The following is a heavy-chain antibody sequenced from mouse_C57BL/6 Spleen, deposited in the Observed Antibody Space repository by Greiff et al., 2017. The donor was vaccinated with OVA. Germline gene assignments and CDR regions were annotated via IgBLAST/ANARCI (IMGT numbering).Heavy chain of an antibody. CDR1: GFTFSSYG. D-gene: IGHD2-4*01. V-gene: IGHV5-6*01. CDR3: ARPMGDYDGGSYYAMDY. J-gene: IGHJ4*01. Sequence: EVQRVESGGDLVKPGGSLKLSCAASGFTFSSYGMSWVRQTPDKRLEWVATISSGGSYTYYPDSVKGRFTISRDNAKNTLYLQMSSLKSEDTAMYYCARPMGDYDGGSYYAMDYWGQGTSVTVSS. CDR2: ISSGGSYT.